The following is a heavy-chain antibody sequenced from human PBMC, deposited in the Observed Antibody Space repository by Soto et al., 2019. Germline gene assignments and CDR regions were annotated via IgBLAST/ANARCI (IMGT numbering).Heavy chain of an antibody. CDR2: ISYDGSHK. Sequence: GGSLRLSCAASGFTFSTYGMYWVRQAPGKGLEWVTFISYDGSHKYYADSAKGRFSISRDDSKNTLYLQMNSLRAEDTAVYYCAKDSRVYAVGYGMDVWGQGTTVTVSS. D-gene: IGHD2-8*01. CDR1: GFTFSTYG. CDR3: AKDSRVYAVGYGMDV. J-gene: IGHJ6*02. V-gene: IGHV3-30*18.